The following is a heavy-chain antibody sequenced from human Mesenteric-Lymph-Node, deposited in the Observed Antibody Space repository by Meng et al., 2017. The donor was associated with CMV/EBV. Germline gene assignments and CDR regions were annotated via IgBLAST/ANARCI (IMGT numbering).Heavy chain of an antibody. D-gene: IGHD3-3*01. CDR1: GFTFSSYA. J-gene: IGHJ6*02. CDR3: ARDLFKEKTIFGVVRAYYYYGMDV. V-gene: IGHV3-30-3*01. CDR2: ISYDGSNK. Sequence: GSPLKISCAASGFTFSSYARHWVRQAPGKGLEWVEVISYDGSNKYYADSVKGRFTISRDNSKTTLYLQMNSLRAEDTAVYYCARDLFKEKTIFGVVRAYYYYGMDVWGQGTTVTVSS.